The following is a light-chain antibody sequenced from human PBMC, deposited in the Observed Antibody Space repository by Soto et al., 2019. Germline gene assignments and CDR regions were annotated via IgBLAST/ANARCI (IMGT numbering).Light chain of an antibody. CDR3: QQYNNWLTWT. CDR1: ESISSK. V-gene: IGKV3-15*01. CDR2: GAS. Sequence: EIVMTQSPATLSASPGEGATLSCRASESISSKLAWYQQKPGQAPRLLMYGASTRATGIPARFSGSGSGREFTLTISSLQSEDFAVYYCQQYNNWLTWTFGQGTKVDIK. J-gene: IGKJ1*01.